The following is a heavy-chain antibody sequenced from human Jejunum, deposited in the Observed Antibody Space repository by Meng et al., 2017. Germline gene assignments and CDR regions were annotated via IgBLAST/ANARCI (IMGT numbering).Heavy chain of an antibody. CDR3: ARVQKGYCDY. Sequence: GGSLRLSCAASGFTFSSYWMHWVRQAPGKGLEWVSQINVDAGTITSADSVKGRFTISRDNAKNTLYLQMNSLRVEDTAVYFCARVQKGYCDYSGQGTLVTVSS. D-gene: IGHD1-1*01. CDR1: GFTFSSYW. CDR2: INVDAGTI. V-gene: IGHV3-74*01. J-gene: IGHJ4*02.